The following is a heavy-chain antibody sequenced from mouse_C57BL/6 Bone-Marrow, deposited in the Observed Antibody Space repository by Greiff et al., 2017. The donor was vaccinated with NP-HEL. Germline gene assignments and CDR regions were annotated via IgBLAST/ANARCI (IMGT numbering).Heavy chain of an antibody. D-gene: IGHD2-4*01. Sequence: EVQRVESEGGLVQPGSSMILSCTTSGFTFSDYYMAWVRQVPEKGLDWVANINYDGSSTYYLDSLKSRFIISRDNAKNILYLQMSSLKSEDTATYYCAREGGLRRRTYAMDYWGQGTSVTVSS. J-gene: IGHJ4*01. V-gene: IGHV5-16*01. CDR1: GFTFSDYY. CDR3: AREGGLRRRTYAMDY. CDR2: INYDGSST.